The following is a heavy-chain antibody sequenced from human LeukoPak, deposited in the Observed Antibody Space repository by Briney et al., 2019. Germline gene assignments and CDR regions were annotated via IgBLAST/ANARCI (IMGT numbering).Heavy chain of an antibody. CDR2: ISRDSDYK. J-gene: IGHJ4*02. V-gene: IGHV3-21*01. CDR3: ARERTAAVVN. Sequence: GGSLRLSCAASGLIFSSYSMTWVRQAPGKGLEWVSSISRDSDYKYYADSVKGRFTISRDNAEKSVYLQMNSLRGGDTAVYYCARERTAAVVNWGQGTLVTVSS. D-gene: IGHD2-2*01. CDR1: GLIFSSYS.